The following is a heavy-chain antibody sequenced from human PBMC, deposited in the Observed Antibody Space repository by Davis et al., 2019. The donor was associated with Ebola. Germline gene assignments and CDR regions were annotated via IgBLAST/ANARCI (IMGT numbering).Heavy chain of an antibody. CDR1: GFTFRSYW. CDR2: IKSDGSEQ. D-gene: IGHD1-14*01. CDR3: ARGGNHEGGRDY. V-gene: IGHV3-7*01. Sequence: PGGSLRLSCAASGFTFRSYWMVWVRQAPGKGLEWVANIKSDGSEQYHVDSVKGRFTISRDNAKDLLYLQMTSLRVEDTAVYYCARGGNHEGGRDYWGQGTTVTV. J-gene: IGHJ4*02.